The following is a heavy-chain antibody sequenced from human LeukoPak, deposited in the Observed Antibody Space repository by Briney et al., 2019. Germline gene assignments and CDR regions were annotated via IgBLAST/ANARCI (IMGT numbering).Heavy chain of an antibody. CDR1: GFTFSSYG. CDR3: AKDRLLAYGSGSSFDY. V-gene: IGHV3-30*02. Sequence: GGSLRLSCAASGFTFSSYGMHWVRQAPGKGLEWVAFIRYDGSNKYYADSVKGRFTISRDNSKNTLYLQMNSLRAEDTAVYYCAKDRLLAYGSGSSFDYRGQGTLVTVSS. D-gene: IGHD3-10*01. J-gene: IGHJ4*02. CDR2: IRYDGSNK.